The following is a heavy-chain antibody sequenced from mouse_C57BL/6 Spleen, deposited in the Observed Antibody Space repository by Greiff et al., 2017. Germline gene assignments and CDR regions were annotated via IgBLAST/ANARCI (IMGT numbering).Heavy chain of an antibody. Sequence: VQLQQSGAELVRPGASVKLSCKASGYTFTDYYINWVKQRPGQGLEWIARIYPGSGNTYYNEKFKGKATLTAEKSSSTAYMQLSSLTSEDSAVYFCARNYYGSSYDAYWYFDVWGTGTTVTVSS. V-gene: IGHV1-76*01. CDR2: IYPGSGNT. J-gene: IGHJ1*03. CDR3: ARNYYGSSYDAYWYFDV. CDR1: GYTFTDYY. D-gene: IGHD1-1*01.